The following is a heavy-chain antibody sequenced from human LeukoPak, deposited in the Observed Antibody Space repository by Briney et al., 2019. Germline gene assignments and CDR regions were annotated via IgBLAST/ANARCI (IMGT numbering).Heavy chain of an antibody. CDR2: IYHSGSA. D-gene: IGHD1-26*01. V-gene: IGHV4-4*02. CDR1: GGSISSSNW. J-gene: IGHJ2*01. CDR3: ARWSGVVGTARGWYFDL. Sequence: SETLSLTCAVSGGSISSSNWWSWVRQPPGKGLEWIGEIYHSGSANYNPSLKSRVTISVDKSDNQFSLKLSSVTAADTAVYYCARWSGVVGTARGWYFDLWGRGTLVTVSS.